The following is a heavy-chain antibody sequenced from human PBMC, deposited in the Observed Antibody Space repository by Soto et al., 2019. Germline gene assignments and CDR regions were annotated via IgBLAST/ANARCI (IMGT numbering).Heavy chain of an antibody. Sequence: SVKVSCKVSGSRFSNYVISWVRQAPGHGLEWLGRIIPIFNSTKYAQSFQGRVTITADKSTSTASLELSSLRSDDTAVYYCAREGRGKKAGYNGLVSLGYWGQGTLVPVSS. V-gene: IGHV1-69*06. J-gene: IGHJ4*02. CDR3: AREGRGKKAGYNGLVSLGY. CDR1: GSRFSNYV. CDR2: IIPIFNST. D-gene: IGHD2-2*02.